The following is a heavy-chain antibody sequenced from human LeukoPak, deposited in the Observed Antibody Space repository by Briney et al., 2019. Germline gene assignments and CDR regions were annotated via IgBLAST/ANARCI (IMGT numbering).Heavy chain of an antibody. CDR3: VRVRYSSSWRTFDP. V-gene: IGHV1-69*06. CDR2: IIPIFGTA. Sequence: SVKVSCKASGGTFTSYAIRWVRQAPGQGLEWMGGIIPIFGTANYAQKFQGRVTITADKSTSTAYMELSSLRSEDTAVYYCVRVRYSSSWRTFDPWGQGTLVTGSS. D-gene: IGHD6-13*01. J-gene: IGHJ5*02. CDR1: GGTFTSYA.